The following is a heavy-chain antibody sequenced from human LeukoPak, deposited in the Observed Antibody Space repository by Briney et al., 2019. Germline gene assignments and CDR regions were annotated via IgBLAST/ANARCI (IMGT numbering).Heavy chain of an antibody. V-gene: IGHV4-30-2*01. D-gene: IGHD3-16*01. Sequence: PSETLSLTCAVSGGSISSGGYSWSWIRQPPWMGLEWIGYIYHSGSTYYNPSLKSRVTISVDRSKNQFSLKLSSVTAADTAVYYCARASSWGYFDYWGQGTLVTVSS. CDR2: IYHSGST. CDR3: ARASSWGYFDY. CDR1: GGSISSGGYS. J-gene: IGHJ4*02.